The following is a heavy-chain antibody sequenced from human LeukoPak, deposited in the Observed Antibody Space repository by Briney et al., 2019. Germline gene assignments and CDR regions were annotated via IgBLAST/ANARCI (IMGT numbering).Heavy chain of an antibody. D-gene: IGHD3-9*01. Sequence: SETLSLTCTVSGGSISNYYWSWIRQPAGKGLEWIGHIYTSESTNYNPSLKSRVTMSVDTSKNQFSLNLSSVTAAGTAVYYCARGGVDWTFDYWGQGTLVTVSS. CDR3: ARGGVDWTFDY. J-gene: IGHJ4*02. V-gene: IGHV4-4*07. CDR1: GGSISNYY. CDR2: IYTSEST.